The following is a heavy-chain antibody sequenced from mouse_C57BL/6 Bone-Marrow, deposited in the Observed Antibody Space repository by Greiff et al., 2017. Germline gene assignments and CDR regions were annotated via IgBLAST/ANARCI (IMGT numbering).Heavy chain of an antibody. CDR3: ARKTLKQAWFAY. CDR1: GFTFSDYG. D-gene: IGHD1-3*01. J-gene: IGHJ3*01. CDR2: ISSGSSTI. V-gene: IGHV5-17*01. Sequence: EVKLMESGGGLVKPGGSLKLSCAASGFTFSDYGMHWVRQAPEKGLEWVAYISSGSSTIYYADTVKGRFTISRDNAKNTLFLQMTSLRSEDTAMYYCARKTLKQAWFAYWGQGTLVTVSA.